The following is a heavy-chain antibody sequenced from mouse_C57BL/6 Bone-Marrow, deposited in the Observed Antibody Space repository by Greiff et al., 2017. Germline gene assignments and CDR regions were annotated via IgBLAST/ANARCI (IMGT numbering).Heavy chain of an antibody. CDR2: IYPGSGST. V-gene: IGHV1-55*01. CDR1: GYTFTSYW. Sequence: QVQLQQPGAELVKPGASVKMSCKASGYTFTSYWITWVKQSPGQGLEWIGDIYPGSGSTNYNEKFKCKATLSLDTSSSTAYMHLSSLTSEDSAVYYCARWDYWGQGTTLTVSS. CDR3: ARWDY. J-gene: IGHJ2*01.